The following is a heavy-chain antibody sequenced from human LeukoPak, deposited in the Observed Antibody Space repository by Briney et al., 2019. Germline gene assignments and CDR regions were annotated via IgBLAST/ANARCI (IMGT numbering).Heavy chain of an antibody. J-gene: IGHJ5*02. Sequence: SETLSLTCTVSGGSISSYYWSWIRQPPGKALEWIGYIYYSGSTNYNPSLKSRVTISVDTSKNQFSLKLSSVTAADTAVYYCARFASSGWPSRWFDPWGQGTLVTVSS. CDR3: ARFASSGWPSRWFDP. V-gene: IGHV4-59*01. D-gene: IGHD6-19*01. CDR1: GGSISSYY. CDR2: IYYSGST.